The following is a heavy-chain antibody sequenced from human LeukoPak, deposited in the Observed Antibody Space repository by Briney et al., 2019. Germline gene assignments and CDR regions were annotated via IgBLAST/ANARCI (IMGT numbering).Heavy chain of an antibody. J-gene: IGHJ4*02. CDR3: AREGLPLLGKYYYDSSASIVAVDY. CDR1: GGSISSYY. D-gene: IGHD3-22*01. Sequence: SETLSLTCTVSGGSISSYYWSWIRQPAGKGLEWIGRIYTSGSTNYNPSLKSRVTMSVDTSKNQFSLRLSSVTAADTAVYYCAREGLPLLGKYYYDSSASIVAVDYWGQGTLVTVSS. V-gene: IGHV4-4*07. CDR2: IYTSGST.